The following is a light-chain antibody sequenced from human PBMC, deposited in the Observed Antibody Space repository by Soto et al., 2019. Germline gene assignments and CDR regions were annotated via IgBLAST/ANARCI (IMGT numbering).Light chain of an antibody. J-gene: IGKJ4*01. CDR3: QQYKQWPVA. Sequence: VMTQSPTTLSVSPGERATLSCRASHSVGSNLAWYQQNPGQAPRLLIYGASTRATGVPARFSGSGSATQFTLTISSLQSEDSGFYYCQQYKQWPVAFGGGTKVDIK. CDR1: HSVGSN. V-gene: IGKV3-15*01. CDR2: GAS.